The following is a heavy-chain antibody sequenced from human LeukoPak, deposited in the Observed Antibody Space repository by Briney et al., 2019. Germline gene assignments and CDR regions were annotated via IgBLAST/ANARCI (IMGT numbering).Heavy chain of an antibody. CDR2: IRYDGSNK. J-gene: IGHJ4*02. CDR1: GFTFSTYG. D-gene: IGHD3-3*01. V-gene: IGHV3-30*02. Sequence: AGGSLRLSCAASGFTFSTYGMHWVRQAPGKGLEWVAFIRYDGSNKYYADSVKGRFTISRDNSKNTLYLQMDSLRPEDTAVYYCAKVNKGRYDSFDYWGQGTLVTVSS. CDR3: AKVNKGRYDSFDY.